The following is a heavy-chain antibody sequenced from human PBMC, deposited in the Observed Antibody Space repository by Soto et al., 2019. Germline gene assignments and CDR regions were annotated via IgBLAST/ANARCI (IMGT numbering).Heavy chain of an antibody. CDR2: ISYDGSNK. Sequence: GGSLRLSCAASGFTFSTYGMHWVRQAPGKGLEWVAVISYDGSNKNYADSVKGRFTISRDNAKRSLYLQMMSLTAEDTAIYYCVRGGGGGLFDPWGQGTMVTVAS. D-gene: IGHD2-15*01. CDR3: VRGGGGGLFDP. V-gene: IGHV3-30*03. CDR1: GFTFSTYG. J-gene: IGHJ5*02.